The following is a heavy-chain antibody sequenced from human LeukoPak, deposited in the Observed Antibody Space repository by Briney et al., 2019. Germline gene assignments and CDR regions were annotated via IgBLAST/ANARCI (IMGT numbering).Heavy chain of an antibody. V-gene: IGHV4-39*07. Sequence: SETLSLTCTVSGGSISSSSYYWGWIRQPPGKGLESIGSIYYSGSTYYNPSLKSRVTISVDTSKNQFSLKLSSVTAADTAVYYCARALAPTQRITMIVVVITDSGWFDPWGQGTLVTVSS. CDR1: GGSISSSSYY. J-gene: IGHJ5*02. CDR3: ARALAPTQRITMIVVVITDSGWFDP. D-gene: IGHD3-22*01. CDR2: IYYSGST.